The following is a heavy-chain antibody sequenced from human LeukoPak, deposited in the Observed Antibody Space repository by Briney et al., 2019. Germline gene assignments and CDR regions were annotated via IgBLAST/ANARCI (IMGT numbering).Heavy chain of an antibody. CDR2: IYSGGST. V-gene: IGHV3-53*01. Sequence: PGGSLRLSCAASGFTVRSYYMSWVRQAPGKGLEWFSVIYSGGSTYYADSVKGRFTISRDNSKNTLYLQLNSLRAADTAVYYCARIGVVQLWLYFDYWGRGTLVTVSS. D-gene: IGHD5-18*01. J-gene: IGHJ4*02. CDR3: ARIGVVQLWLYFDY. CDR1: GFTVRSYY.